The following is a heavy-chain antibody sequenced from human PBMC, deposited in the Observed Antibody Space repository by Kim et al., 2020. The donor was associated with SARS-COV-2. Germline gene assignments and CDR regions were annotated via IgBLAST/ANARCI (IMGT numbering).Heavy chain of an antibody. J-gene: IGHJ5*02. D-gene: IGHD6-19*01. V-gene: IGHV1-18*01. CDR1: GYTFGNYG. Sequence: ASVKVSCKASGYTFGNYGINWVRQAPGQGLEWMGWISAYNGNINYAQSLEGRVTMTIDRSTGTAYMELRSLRSDDTAVYYCARDGFMSLGEAGTLPFDPWGEGTLVTVSS. CDR2: ISAYNGNI. CDR3: ARDGFMSLGEAGTLPFDP.